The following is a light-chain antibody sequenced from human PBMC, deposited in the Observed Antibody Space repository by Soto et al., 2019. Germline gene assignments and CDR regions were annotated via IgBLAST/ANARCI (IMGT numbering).Light chain of an antibody. V-gene: IGKV1-5*01. J-gene: IGKJ1*01. Sequence: DIQMTQSPSTLSASIGDRVTITCRASQSVSDWLAWYQQKPGKAPKLLIYDASILQSGVPSRFSGSGSGTEFTLTISSLQPDDFATYYRQRYNNYPWTFGPGTKVEI. CDR3: QRYNNYPWT. CDR2: DAS. CDR1: QSVSDW.